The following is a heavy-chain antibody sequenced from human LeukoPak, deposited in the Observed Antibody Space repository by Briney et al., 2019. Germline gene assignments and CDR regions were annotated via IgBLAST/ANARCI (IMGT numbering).Heavy chain of an antibody. CDR2: IYYRGST. CDR3: ARELGYCSGGSCHPGGFFFDY. CDR1: GGSISSGGYY. J-gene: IGHJ4*02. V-gene: IGHV4-31*03. Sequence: SETLSLTCTVSGGSISSGGYYWSWIRQHPGKGLEWIGYIYYRGSTYYNPSLKSRVTISVDTSKNQFSLKLSSVTAADTAVYYCARELGYCSGGSCHPGGFFFDYWGQGTLVTVSS. D-gene: IGHD2-15*01.